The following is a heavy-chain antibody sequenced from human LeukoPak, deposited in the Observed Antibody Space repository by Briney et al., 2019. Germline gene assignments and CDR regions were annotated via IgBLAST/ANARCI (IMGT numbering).Heavy chain of an antibody. J-gene: IGHJ4*02. Sequence: SENLSLTCTVSGGSISSSSYYWGWIRQPPGKGLEWIGSIYYSGSTYYNPSLKSRVTISVDTSKNHFSLKLSSVTAADTAVYYCARRQYSYGYDDYWGQGTLVTVSS. CDR2: IYYSGST. CDR3: ARRQYSYGYDDY. CDR1: GGSISSSSYY. V-gene: IGHV4-39*01. D-gene: IGHD5-18*01.